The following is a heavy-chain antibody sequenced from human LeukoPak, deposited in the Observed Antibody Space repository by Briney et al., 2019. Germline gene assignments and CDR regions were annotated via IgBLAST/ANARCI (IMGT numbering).Heavy chain of an antibody. J-gene: IGHJ4*02. CDR2: IIPIFGTA. CDR3: ARDKGFGEFTFDY. Sequence: ASVKVSCKASGGTFSSYAISWVRQAPGQGLEWMGGIIPIFGTANYAQKFQGRVTITADESTSTAYMELSGLRSEDTAVYYCARDKGFGEFTFDYWGQGTLVTVSS. D-gene: IGHD3-10*01. CDR1: GGTFSSYA. V-gene: IGHV1-69*13.